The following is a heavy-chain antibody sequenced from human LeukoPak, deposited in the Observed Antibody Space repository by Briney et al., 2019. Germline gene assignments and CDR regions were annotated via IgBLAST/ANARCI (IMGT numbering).Heavy chain of an antibody. CDR2: TYYSGRT. V-gene: IGHV4-30-4*01. J-gene: IGHJ5*02. Sequence: TQTLSLTCTVSGGSISSGDYYWSWIRQPPGKGLEWIGYTYYSGRTYYNPSLKNRVSISVDTSKNQFSLNLSSVTAADTAVYYCARPYYYDSRIDPWGQGTLVTVSS. D-gene: IGHD3-22*01. CDR1: GGSISSGDYY. CDR3: ARPYYYDSRIDP.